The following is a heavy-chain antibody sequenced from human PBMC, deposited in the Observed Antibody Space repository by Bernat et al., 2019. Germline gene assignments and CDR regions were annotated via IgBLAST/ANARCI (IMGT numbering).Heavy chain of an antibody. CDR2: ISYDGSKK. CDR3: TGDFDY. Sequence: QVQLVESGGGVVQPGRSLRLSCAASGFTFSSYGMHWVRQAPGKGLEWVAVISYDGSKKYYADSVKGRFTMSRDNSKNTLYLQMNSLRAEDTAVYYCTGDFDYWGQGTLVTVSS. J-gene: IGHJ4*02. CDR1: GFTFSSYG. V-gene: IGHV3-30*03.